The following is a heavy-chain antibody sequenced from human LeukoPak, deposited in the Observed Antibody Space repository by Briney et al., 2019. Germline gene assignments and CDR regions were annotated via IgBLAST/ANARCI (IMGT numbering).Heavy chain of an antibody. V-gene: IGHV4-31*03. CDR1: GVSINSGGYY. CDR2: VYYSGST. CDR3: AREYNYGIDY. D-gene: IGHD5-18*01. Sequence: PSETLSLTCTVSGVSINSGGYYWSWIRQHPGKGLEWIGYVYYSGSTYYNPSLKSRLTISVDTSKNQFSLKLSSVTAADTAVYYCAREYNYGIDYWGQGTLVTVSS. J-gene: IGHJ4*02.